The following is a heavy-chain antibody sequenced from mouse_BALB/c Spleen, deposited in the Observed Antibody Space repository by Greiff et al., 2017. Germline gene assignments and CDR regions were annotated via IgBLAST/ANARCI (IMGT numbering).Heavy chain of an antibody. V-gene: IGHV14-3*02. CDR1: GFNIKDTY. CDR2: IDPANGNT. D-gene: IGHD2-14*01. J-gene: IGHJ3*01. Sequence: EVHLVESGAELVKPGASVKLSCTASGFNIKDTYMHWVKQRPEQGLEWIGRIDPANGNTKYDPKFQGKATITADTSSNTAYLQLSSLTSEDTAVYYCAPYRAWFAYWGQGTLVTVSA. CDR3: APYRAWFAY.